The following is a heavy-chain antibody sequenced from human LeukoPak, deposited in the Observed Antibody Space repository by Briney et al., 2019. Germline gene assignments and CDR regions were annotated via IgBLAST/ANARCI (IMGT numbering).Heavy chain of an antibody. J-gene: IGHJ4*02. CDR2: IYYSGST. CDR1: GGSISSYY. D-gene: IGHD3-22*01. Sequence: SETLSLTCTVSGGSISSYYWSWIRQPPGKGLEWIGYIYYSGSTNYNPSLKSRVTISVDTSKNQFSLKLSSVTAADTAVYYCARVMNYYDSSGLDYWGQGTLVTVSS. CDR3: ARVMNYYDSSGLDY. V-gene: IGHV4-59*12.